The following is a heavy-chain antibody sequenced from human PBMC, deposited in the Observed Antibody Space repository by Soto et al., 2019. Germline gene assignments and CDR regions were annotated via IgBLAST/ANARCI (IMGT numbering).Heavy chain of an antibody. CDR2: IYYSGST. CDR3: ARVCGGDCYSPYFDY. CDR1: GGSISSGGYY. Sequence: QVQLQESGPGLVKPSQTLSLTCTVSGGSISSGGYYWSWIRQHPGKGLEWIGYIYYSGSTYYNTSLKRRVTLTVDTSKNQFSLKLSAVNAADTAVYYCARVCGGDCYSPYFDYWGQGTLVTVSS. J-gene: IGHJ4*02. D-gene: IGHD2-21*01. V-gene: IGHV4-31*03.